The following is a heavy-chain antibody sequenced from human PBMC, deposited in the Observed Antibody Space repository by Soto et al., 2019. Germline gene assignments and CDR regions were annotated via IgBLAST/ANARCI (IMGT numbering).Heavy chain of an antibody. CDR1: GFTFNSYD. CDR3: ARAIGPTLFDY. V-gene: IGHV3-13*04. D-gene: IGHD3-22*01. Sequence: LRLSCSASGFTFNSYDMHWVRQGTGKGLEWVSAIGTTGDTYYAGSVKGRFTISRENAKNSLYLQMNSLRAGDTAIYFCARAIGPTLFDYWGQGTLVTVSS. CDR2: IGTTGDT. J-gene: IGHJ4*02.